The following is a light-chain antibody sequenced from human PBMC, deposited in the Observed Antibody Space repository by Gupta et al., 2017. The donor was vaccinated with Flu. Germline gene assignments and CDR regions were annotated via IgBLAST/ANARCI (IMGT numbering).Light chain of an antibody. J-gene: IGLJ3*02. CDR3: ATWDDSLNGPV. Sequence: QSLLTQPLSSSGTPGQRVTISCSGSNSNIGRNTLSWYQQLPGAAPKLIIQNDNQRPSGVPVRFSGSKAGTSASLTISGLQSEDEGDFYCATWDDSLNGPVFGGGTRLTVL. CDR2: NDN. CDR1: NSNIGRNT. V-gene: IGLV1-44*01.